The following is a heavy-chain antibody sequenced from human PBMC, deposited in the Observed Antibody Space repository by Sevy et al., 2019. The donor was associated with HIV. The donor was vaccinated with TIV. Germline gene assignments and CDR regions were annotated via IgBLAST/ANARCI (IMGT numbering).Heavy chain of an antibody. CDR1: DGSFSGYY. J-gene: IGHJ5*02. D-gene: IGHD2-2*01. CDR2: INESGIT. Sequence: SETLSLTCAVHDGSFSGYYWNWIRQLPGKGLEWIGEINESGITYYNPSLKSRVTISVDTSTKQFSRKLNSVTAVDSAVYFCARSPPVVVVPGAPSWFDPWGQGTLVTVSS. CDR3: ARSPPVVVVPGAPSWFDP. V-gene: IGHV4-34*01.